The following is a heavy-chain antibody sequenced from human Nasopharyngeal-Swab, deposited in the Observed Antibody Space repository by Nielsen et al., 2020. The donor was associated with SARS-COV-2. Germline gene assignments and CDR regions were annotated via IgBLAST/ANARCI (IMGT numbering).Heavy chain of an antibody. V-gene: IGHV1-24*01. D-gene: IGHD2-2*01. J-gene: IGHJ4*02. CDR1: GYTLTELS. Sequence: ASVKVSCKVSGYTLTELSMHWVRQAPGKGLEWMGGFDPEDGETIYAQKFQGRVTMTEDTSTDTAYMELSSLRSEDTAVYYCATDLRSTSFRTLDYWGQGTLVTVSS. CDR2: FDPEDGET. CDR3: ATDLRSTSFRTLDY.